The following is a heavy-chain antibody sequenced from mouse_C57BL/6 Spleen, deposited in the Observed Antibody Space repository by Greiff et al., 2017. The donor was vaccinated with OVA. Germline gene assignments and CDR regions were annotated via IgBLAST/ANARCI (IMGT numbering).Heavy chain of an antibody. CDR2: ISSGGSYT. CDR3: ARHSIYDGYPYYAMDY. Sequence: EVQLVESGGDLVKPGGSLKLSCAASGFTFSSYGMSWVRQTPDKRLEWVATISSGGSYTYYPDSVKGRFTISSDNAKHTLYLQMISLKSEDTAMYYCARHSIYDGYPYYAMDYWGQGTSVTVSS. CDR1: GFTFSSYG. J-gene: IGHJ4*01. D-gene: IGHD2-3*01. V-gene: IGHV5-6*01.